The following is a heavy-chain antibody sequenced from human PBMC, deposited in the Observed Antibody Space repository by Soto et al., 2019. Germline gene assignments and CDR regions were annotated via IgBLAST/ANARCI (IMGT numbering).Heavy chain of an antibody. CDR3: VMVDNYVTPTPQDV. CDR2: INAGTGNT. V-gene: IGHV1-3*01. D-gene: IGHD3-16*01. J-gene: IGHJ6*02. CDR1: GYTFTSYA. Sequence: ASVKVSCKASGYTFTSYAMHWVRQAPRQRLEWMGWINAGTGNTKYSQKFQGRVTITTDTSASTAYMDLGSLTSDDTAVYYCVMVDNYVTPTPQDVWGQGTTVTVSS.